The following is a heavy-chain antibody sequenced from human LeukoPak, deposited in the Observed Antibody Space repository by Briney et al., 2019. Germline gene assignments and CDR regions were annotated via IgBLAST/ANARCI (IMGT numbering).Heavy chain of an antibody. V-gene: IGHV1-24*01. J-gene: IGHJ4*02. CDR3: ATEIVGYGDVHYFDH. CDR1: GYTLSEVS. Sequence: ASVKVSCKISGYTLSEVSIHWVRHSPRKGREWMGDLNPEEGETIYARKFQGRLTLTEDTSTDTAYMEVSCLRSEDTAVYYCATEIVGYGDVHYFDHWGQGTLVTVSS. D-gene: IGHD5-12*01. CDR2: LNPEEGET.